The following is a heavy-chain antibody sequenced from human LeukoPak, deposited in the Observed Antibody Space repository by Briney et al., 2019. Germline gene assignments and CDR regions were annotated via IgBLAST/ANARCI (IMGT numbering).Heavy chain of an antibody. CDR1: GYTFTGYL. Sequence: ASVKVSCKASGYTFTGYLMHWVRQAPGQGLEWMGWFNPNSGGTNYVQKFQGRVTMTRDTSISTAYMEVSRLRSDDTAVYYCARGSTAADTGFDIWGQGTMVTVSS. CDR3: ARGSTAADTGFDI. V-gene: IGHV1-2*02. J-gene: IGHJ3*02. CDR2: FNPNSGGT. D-gene: IGHD6-25*01.